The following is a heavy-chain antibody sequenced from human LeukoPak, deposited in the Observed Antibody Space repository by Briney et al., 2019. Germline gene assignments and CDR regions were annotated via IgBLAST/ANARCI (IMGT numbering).Heavy chain of an antibody. CDR1: GGSISSGGYS. J-gene: IGHJ4*02. D-gene: IGHD5-18*01. CDR2: IYHSGST. V-gene: IGHV4-30-2*01. Sequence: SQTLSLTCAVSGGSISSGGYSWSWIGQPPGKGLEWIGYIYHSGSTYYNPSLKSRVTISVDRSKNQFSLKLSSVTAADTAVYYCARRGYSYGYDYWGQGTLVTVSS. CDR3: ARRGYSYGYDY.